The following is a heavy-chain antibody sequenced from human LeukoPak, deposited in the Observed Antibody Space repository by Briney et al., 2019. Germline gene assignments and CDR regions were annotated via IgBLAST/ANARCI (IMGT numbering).Heavy chain of an antibody. CDR2: IRNSGNT. V-gene: IGHV4-39*01. J-gene: IGHJ4*02. Sequence: TSETLSLTCTVSGGSFSSSSHFWGWLRQPPGRGLEWIGSIRNSGNTYYSPSLKSRVTISVDTSKNQFSLKLSSVTAADTAVYYCARHVYGEYGPGDYWGQGILVTVSS. CDR3: ARHVYGEYGPGDY. D-gene: IGHD4-17*01. CDR1: GGSFSSSSHF.